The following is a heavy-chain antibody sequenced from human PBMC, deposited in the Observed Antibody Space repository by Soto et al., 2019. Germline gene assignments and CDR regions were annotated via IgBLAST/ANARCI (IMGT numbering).Heavy chain of an antibody. CDR2: IIAGNGNT. D-gene: IGHD4-4*01. J-gene: IGHJ4*02. CDR1: GYTFTSYA. Sequence: QFQLVQSGAEVKKPGASVKVSCKASGYTFTSYAMHWVRQAPGQRLERVGWIIAGNGNTKYSHKFNGRVTITADTSPSTAYMELSSLRSEDTAVYYCARQDYSKQTLLDYWGQGTPVTVSS. CDR3: ARQDYSKQTLLDY. V-gene: IGHV1-3*01.